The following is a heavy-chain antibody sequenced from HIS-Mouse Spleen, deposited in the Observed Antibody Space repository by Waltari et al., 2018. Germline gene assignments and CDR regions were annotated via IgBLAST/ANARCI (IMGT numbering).Heavy chain of an antibody. J-gene: IGHJ4*02. CDR2: ISYDGSNK. CDR3: ARGFVDTAMVDY. V-gene: IGHV3-30-3*01. Sequence: QVQLVESGGGVVQPGRSLRLSCAASGFTFSSYAMHWVRQAPGKGLGGVAFISYDGSNKYYADSVKGRFTISRDNSKNTLYLQMNSLRAEDTAVYYCARGFVDTAMVDYWGQGTLVTVSS. CDR1: GFTFSSYA. D-gene: IGHD5-18*01.